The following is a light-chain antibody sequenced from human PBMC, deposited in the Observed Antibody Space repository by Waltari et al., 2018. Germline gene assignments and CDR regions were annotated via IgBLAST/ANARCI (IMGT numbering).Light chain of an antibody. CDR3: SSFTSSATWV. J-gene: IGLJ3*02. CDR2: GVS. CDR1: NSDIGGYNY. V-gene: IGLV2-14*03. Sequence: QSALTQPASLSGSPRQSITISCTGTNSDIGGYNYGSWYQHHSGKAPKLMIFGVSDRPSGVSNRFSGSKSGNTASLTISELQADDEADYYCSSFTSSATWVFGGGTKLTVL.